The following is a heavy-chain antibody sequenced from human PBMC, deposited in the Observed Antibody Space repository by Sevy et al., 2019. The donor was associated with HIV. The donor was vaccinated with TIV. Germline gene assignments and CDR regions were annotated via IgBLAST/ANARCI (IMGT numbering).Heavy chain of an antibody. Sequence: GGSLRLSCAASGFTFSSYDMHWVRQAPGKGLEWVAIILHDGSYREYVDSVRGRFTMSRDNSKNTMYLKMNGPSIEDTAVYYCAKNRLPGGSYFSRHGLDVWGRGTTVTVSS. CDR2: ILHDGSYR. CDR3: AKNRLPGGSYFSRHGLDV. J-gene: IGHJ6*02. D-gene: IGHD3-10*01. CDR1: GFTFSSYD. V-gene: IGHV3-30*18.